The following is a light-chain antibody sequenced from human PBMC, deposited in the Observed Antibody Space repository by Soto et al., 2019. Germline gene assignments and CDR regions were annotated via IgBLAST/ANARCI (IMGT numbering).Light chain of an antibody. CDR2: DAS. Sequence: EIVLTQSPGTLSLSPGERVTLSCRASQSVTNSYLAWYQQKPGQAPRLLMYDASTRATGIPDRFSGSGCGTDFTLTISRLEPEDFAVSYCQQYGSSPGLLTFGPGTKVDIK. V-gene: IGKV3-20*01. CDR1: QSVTNSY. J-gene: IGKJ3*01. CDR3: QQYGSSPGLLT.